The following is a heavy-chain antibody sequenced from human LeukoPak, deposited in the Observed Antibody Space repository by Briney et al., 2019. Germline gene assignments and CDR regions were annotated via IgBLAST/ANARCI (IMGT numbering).Heavy chain of an antibody. Sequence: GASVKVSCKASGYTFTSYGISWVRQAPGQGLEWMGWINPNSGGTNYAQKFQGRVTMTRDTSISTAYMELNRLRSDDTAVYYCARDPAVGYFDYWGQGTLVTVSS. D-gene: IGHD4-23*01. CDR2: INPNSGGT. J-gene: IGHJ4*02. CDR1: GYTFTSYG. CDR3: ARDPAVGYFDY. V-gene: IGHV1-2*02.